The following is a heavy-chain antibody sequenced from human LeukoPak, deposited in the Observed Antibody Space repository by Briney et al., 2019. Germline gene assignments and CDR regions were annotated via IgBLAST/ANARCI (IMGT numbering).Heavy chain of an antibody. V-gene: IGHV1-69*05. Sequence: SVTVSCKASGGTFSSYAISWVRQAPGQGLEWMGRIIPIFGTANYAQKFQGRVTITTDESTSTAYMELSSLRSEDTAVYYCARARGYSGYDWASDYWGQGTLVTVSS. D-gene: IGHD5-12*01. CDR3: ARARGYSGYDWASDY. J-gene: IGHJ4*02. CDR2: IIPIFGTA. CDR1: GGTFSSYA.